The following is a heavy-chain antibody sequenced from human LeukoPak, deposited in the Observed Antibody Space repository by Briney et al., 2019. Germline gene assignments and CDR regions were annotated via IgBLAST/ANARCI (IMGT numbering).Heavy chain of an antibody. Sequence: GRSLRLSCAASGFTFGDYAMSWFRQAPGKGLEWVGFIRSKAYGGTTEYAASAKGRFIISRDDSKSIAYLQMNSLKTEDTAVYYCTRAGGYCSTTSCHNFEYWGQGTLVTVSS. CDR3: TRAGGYCSTTSCHNFEY. D-gene: IGHD2-2*01. CDR1: GFTFGDYA. V-gene: IGHV3-49*03. J-gene: IGHJ4*02. CDR2: IRSKAYGGTT.